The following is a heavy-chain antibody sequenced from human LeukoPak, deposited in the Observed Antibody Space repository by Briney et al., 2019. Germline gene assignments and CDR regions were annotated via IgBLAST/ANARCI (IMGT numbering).Heavy chain of an antibody. CDR2: IRSNSDGGTI. J-gene: IGHJ5*02. CDR1: GLTVTNAW. D-gene: IGHD3-22*01. CDR3: ATDFYDST. Sequence: PGGSLRLSCSTSGLTVTNAWMNWVRQAPGKGLEWVGRIRSNSDGGTIDYAAPVKGRFTLSRDDSKTTLYLQMNSLQTEDTAVYYCATDFYDSTWGQGTLVTVSS. V-gene: IGHV3-15*07.